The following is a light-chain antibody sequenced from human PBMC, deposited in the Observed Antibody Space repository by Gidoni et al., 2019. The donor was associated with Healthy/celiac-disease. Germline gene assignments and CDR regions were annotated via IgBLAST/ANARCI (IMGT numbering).Light chain of an antibody. Sequence: EIVLTQSPATLSLSPGESATLSCGASQSVSSSYLAWYQQKPGLAPRLLIYDASSRATGIPDFTLTISRLEPEDFAVYYHQQYGSSSRTFGQGTKVEIK. CDR2: DAS. V-gene: IGKV3D-20*01. J-gene: IGKJ1*01. CDR3: QQYGSSSRT. CDR1: QSVSSSY.